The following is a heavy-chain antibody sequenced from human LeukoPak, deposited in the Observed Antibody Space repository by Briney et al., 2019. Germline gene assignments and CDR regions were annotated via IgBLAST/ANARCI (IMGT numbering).Heavy chain of an antibody. Sequence: SETLSLTCAVYGGSFSGYYWTWIRQAPGKGLEWIGEINPSGRISYNPPLKSRLTISVDASKNQFSLNLSSLTASDTAVYYCTRRRQEVSMVVVVMTAVSYYLDVWGKGTTVTVS. CDR3: TRRRQEVSMVVVVMTAVSYYLDV. J-gene: IGHJ6*03. CDR2: INPSGRI. V-gene: IGHV4-34*01. D-gene: IGHD3-22*01. CDR1: GGSFSGYY.